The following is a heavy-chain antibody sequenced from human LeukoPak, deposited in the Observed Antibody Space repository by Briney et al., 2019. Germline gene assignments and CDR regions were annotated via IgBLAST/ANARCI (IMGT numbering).Heavy chain of an antibody. Sequence: ASVKVSCKASGYTFTGDYMHWVRQAPGQGLAWMGWINTNSGGTNYAQKFQGRVTMTRDTSISTAYMELRRLRSDDTAVYYCARGRSRQLVGCWFDPWGQGNLVTVSS. CDR3: ARGRSRQLVGCWFDP. D-gene: IGHD6-6*01. V-gene: IGHV1-2*02. CDR1: GYTFTGDY. CDR2: INTNSGGT. J-gene: IGHJ5*02.